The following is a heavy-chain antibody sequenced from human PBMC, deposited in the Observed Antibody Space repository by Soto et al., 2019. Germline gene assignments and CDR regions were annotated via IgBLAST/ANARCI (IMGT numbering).Heavy chain of an antibody. CDR1: GFTFSSYS. D-gene: IGHD6-19*01. CDR2: ISSSSTI. J-gene: IGHJ4*02. CDR3: ASRLRRYSSGWYDPFDY. Sequence: GGSLRLSCAASGFTFSSYSMNWVRQAPGKGLEWVSYISSSSTIYYADSVKGRFTISRDNAKNSLYLQMNSLRAEDTAVYYCASRLRRYSSGWYDPFDYWGQGTLVTVSS. V-gene: IGHV3-48*04.